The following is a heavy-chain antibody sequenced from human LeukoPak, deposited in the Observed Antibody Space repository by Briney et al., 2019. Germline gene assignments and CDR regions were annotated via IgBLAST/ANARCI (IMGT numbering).Heavy chain of an antibody. J-gene: IGHJ4*02. Sequence: PGGSLSLSCAASGFTFGSCAMNWVRQAPGKGLEWLSSINGSGANTYYADSVEGRFTISRDNSQNTLYLQMNSLRAEDTAVYYCAKDVRGYNRPFDYWGQGTLVTVSS. CDR3: AKDVRGYNRPFDY. D-gene: IGHD3-10*02. CDR1: GFTFGSCA. CDR2: INGSGANT. V-gene: IGHV3-23*01.